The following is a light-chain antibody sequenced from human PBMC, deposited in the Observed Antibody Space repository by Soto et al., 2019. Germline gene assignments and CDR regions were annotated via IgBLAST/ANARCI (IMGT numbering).Light chain of an antibody. Sequence: QSVLTQPPSVSATPGQNVTISCSGSGSNLGRNYVSWYQQLPGTAPKLLIYDNVYRFSGIPDRFSASKSGTSATLGITGLQTGDEGDYYCGSWDNILRAYVFGTGTKLTVL. CDR3: GSWDNILRAYV. V-gene: IGLV1-51*01. J-gene: IGLJ1*01. CDR2: DNV. CDR1: GSNLGRNY.